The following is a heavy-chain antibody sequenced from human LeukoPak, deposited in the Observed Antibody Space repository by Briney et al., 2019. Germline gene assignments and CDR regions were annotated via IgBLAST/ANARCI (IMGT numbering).Heavy chain of an antibody. CDR1: GFSVSTNY. CDR3: AREGSGYTYGYNDAFDL. CDR2: IYSGDNT. Sequence: PGGSLRLSCAASGFSVSTNYMSWVRQAPAKGLEWVSVIYSGDNTYYADFVKGRFTISRDSSKNTLYLQMNSLRAEDTAVYFCAREGSGYTYGYNDAFDLWGQGTMVTVSS. V-gene: IGHV3-53*01. D-gene: IGHD5-18*01. J-gene: IGHJ3*01.